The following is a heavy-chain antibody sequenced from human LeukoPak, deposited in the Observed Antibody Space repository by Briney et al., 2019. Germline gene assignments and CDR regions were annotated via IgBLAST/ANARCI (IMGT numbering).Heavy chain of an antibody. V-gene: IGHV1-2*02. CDR1: GYTFTGYY. D-gene: IGHD1-26*01. CDR2: INPNSGGT. J-gene: IGHJ4*02. Sequence: ASVKVSCKASGYTFTGYYMHWVRQAPGQGLEWMGWINPNSGGTNYAQKFQGRVTMTRDTSISTAYMELSRLRSDDTAVYYRAREGGSNEKDFDYWGQGTLVTVSS. CDR3: AREGGSNEKDFDY.